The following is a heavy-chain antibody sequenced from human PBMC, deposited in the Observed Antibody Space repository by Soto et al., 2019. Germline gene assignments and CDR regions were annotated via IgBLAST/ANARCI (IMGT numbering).Heavy chain of an antibody. Sequence: GGSLRLSCAASGFTFSSYSMNWVRQAPGKGLEWVSSISSSSSYIYYADSVKGRFTISRDNAKNSLYLQMNSLRAEDTAVYYCARAREPTIYYYYGMDVWGQGTTVNVSS. CDR2: ISSSSSYI. V-gene: IGHV3-21*01. CDR3: ARAREPTIYYYYGMDV. J-gene: IGHJ6*02. D-gene: IGHD1-1*01. CDR1: GFTFSSYS.